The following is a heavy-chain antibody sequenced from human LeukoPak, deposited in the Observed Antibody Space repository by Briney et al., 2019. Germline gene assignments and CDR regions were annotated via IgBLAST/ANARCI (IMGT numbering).Heavy chain of an antibody. CDR2: ISYDGSNK. CDR1: GFTFSDYY. CDR3: AKDGPDGDHEIDC. D-gene: IGHD4-17*01. J-gene: IGHJ4*02. Sequence: PGGSLRLSCAASGFTFSDYYMSWIRQAPGKGLEWVAIISYDGSNKYYVDSVKGRFTISRDNSKNTLYLQMNSLRAEDTGVYYCAKDGPDGDHEIDCWGQGTLVTVSS. V-gene: IGHV3-30*18.